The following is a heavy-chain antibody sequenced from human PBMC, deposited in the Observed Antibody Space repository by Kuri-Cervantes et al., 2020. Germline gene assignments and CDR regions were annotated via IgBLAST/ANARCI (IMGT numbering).Heavy chain of an antibody. CDR1: GYTFTYRY. V-gene: IGHV1-2*02. Sequence: ASVKVSCKASGYTFTYRYLHWVRQAPGQALEWMGWINPNSGGTKYAEKFQGRVTMTRDTSISTAYMELSRLRSDDTAVYYCASLDRSFDYWGQGTLVTVSS. CDR3: ASLDRSFDY. J-gene: IGHJ4*02. CDR2: INPNSGGT. D-gene: IGHD1-1*01.